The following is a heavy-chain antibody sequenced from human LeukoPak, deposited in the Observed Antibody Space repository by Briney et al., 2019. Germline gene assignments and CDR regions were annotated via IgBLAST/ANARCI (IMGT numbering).Heavy chain of an antibody. Sequence: PSETLSLTCTVSGGSISSYYWAWIRQPPGKGLEWIGSIYYSGSTYYNPSLTSRVTISVDTSKNQFSLNLRSLTAADTAVYYCATYSSENVGDDYWGQGTLVTVSS. CDR2: IYYSGST. D-gene: IGHD3-10*01. V-gene: IGHV4-39*01. CDR3: ATYSSENVGDDY. CDR1: GGSISSYY. J-gene: IGHJ4*02.